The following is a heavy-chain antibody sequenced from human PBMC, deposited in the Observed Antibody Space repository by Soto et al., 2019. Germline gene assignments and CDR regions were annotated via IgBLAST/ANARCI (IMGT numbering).Heavy chain of an antibody. CDR3: ARGRYGDY. V-gene: IGHV1-18*01. CDR1: GYGFTTYG. CDR2: ISAHNGNT. D-gene: IGHD1-1*01. Sequence: QVHLVQSGAEVKKPGAPVKVSCKGSGYGFTTYGITWVRQAPGQGLEWLAWISAHNGNTNYAQKVQGRVTVTRDTSTGTAYMELRSLRYDDTAVYYCARGRYGDYWGQGALVTVSS. J-gene: IGHJ4*02.